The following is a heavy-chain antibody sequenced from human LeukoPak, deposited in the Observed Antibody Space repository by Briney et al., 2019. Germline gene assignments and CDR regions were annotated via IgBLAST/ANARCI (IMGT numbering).Heavy chain of an antibody. CDR1: GGSFSGYY. CDR3: ARLSTVTTGGGAFDI. CDR2: INHSGST. Sequence: SETLSLTCAVYGGSFSGYYWSWIRQPPGKGLEWIGEINHSGSTNYNPSLKSRVTISVDTSKNQFSLKLSSVTAADTAVYYCARLSTVTTGGGAFDIWGQGTMVTVSS. D-gene: IGHD4-11*01. J-gene: IGHJ3*02. V-gene: IGHV4-34*01.